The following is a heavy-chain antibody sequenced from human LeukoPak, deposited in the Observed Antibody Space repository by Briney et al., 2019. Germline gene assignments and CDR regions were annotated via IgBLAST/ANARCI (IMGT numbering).Heavy chain of an antibody. CDR1: GFTFSSYS. CDR3: ARESDKHYDFWSGYLALDY. J-gene: IGHJ4*02. Sequence: GGSLRLSCVVSGFTFSSYSMNWVRQTPGKGLEWVSYISPITSTKYYADSVEGRFTISRDDARNSLSLQMDSLRAEDTAVYYCARESDKHYDFWSGYLALDYWGQGTLVTVSS. D-gene: IGHD3-3*01. CDR2: ISPITSTK. V-gene: IGHV3-48*04.